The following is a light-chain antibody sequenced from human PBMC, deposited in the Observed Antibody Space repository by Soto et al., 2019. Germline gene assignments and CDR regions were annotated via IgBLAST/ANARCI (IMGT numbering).Light chain of an antibody. CDR2: GAS. Sequence: EIVMTQSPATLSASAGERATLSCRASQSVSSNLAWYQQKPGQAPRLLIYGASTTTIGTPARFSDSGSGTEFALTISSLQSEDFAAYHCQQYNNYHSFSTFGQGTQLEIK. CDR1: QSVSSN. CDR3: QQYNNYHSFST. V-gene: IGKV3-15*01. J-gene: IGKJ2*01.